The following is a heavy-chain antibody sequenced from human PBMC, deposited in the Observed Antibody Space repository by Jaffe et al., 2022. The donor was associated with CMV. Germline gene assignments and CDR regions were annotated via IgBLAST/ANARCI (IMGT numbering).Heavy chain of an antibody. CDR2: ISSSSSYI. D-gene: IGHD2-8*01. CDR1: GFTFSSYS. CDR3: ARSVGYCTNGVCYFGEYYYYYYMDV. V-gene: IGHV3-21*01. J-gene: IGHJ6*03. Sequence: EVQLVESGGGLVKPGGSLRLSCAASGFTFSSYSMNWVRQAPGKGLEWVSSISSSSSYIYYADSVKGRFTISRDNAKNSLYLQMNSLRAEDTAVYYCARSVGYCTNGVCYFGEYYYYYYMDVWGKGTTVTVSS.